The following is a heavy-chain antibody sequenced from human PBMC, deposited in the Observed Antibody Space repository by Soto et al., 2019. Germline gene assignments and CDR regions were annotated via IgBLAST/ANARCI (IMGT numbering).Heavy chain of an antibody. CDR3: ATKYCSYYYYGMDV. CDR1: GYSFTHYW. D-gene: IGHD2-21*01. CDR2: IDPSDSYT. V-gene: IGHV5-10-1*01. J-gene: IGHJ6*02. Sequence: GESPKISCKGSGYSFTHYWISWVRPRPGKGLEWMGRIDPSDSYTNYSPSFQGHVTISPDKSISTAYLQWSSLMASDTAMYYCATKYCSYYYYGMDVWGQGTTVTVSS.